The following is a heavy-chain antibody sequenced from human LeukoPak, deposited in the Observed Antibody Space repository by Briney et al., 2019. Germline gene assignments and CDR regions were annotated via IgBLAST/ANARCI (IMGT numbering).Heavy chain of an antibody. CDR3: AKNLRYYDRIGYYDYFDY. J-gene: IGHJ4*02. Sequence: PGGSLRLSCAGSGFTFSSYAMSWVRQAPGKGLEWVSGISGSGSSTHYADSVKGRFTISRDNSKNTLYLQMNSLRAEDTAVYYCAKNLRYYDRIGYYDYFDYWGQGTLVTVSS. V-gene: IGHV3-23*01. CDR1: GFTFSSYA. CDR2: ISGSGSST. D-gene: IGHD3-22*01.